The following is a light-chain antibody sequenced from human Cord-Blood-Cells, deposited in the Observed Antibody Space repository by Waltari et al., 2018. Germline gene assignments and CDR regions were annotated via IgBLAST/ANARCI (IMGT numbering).Light chain of an antibody. CDR2: AAS. CDR3: QQSYSTPIT. Sequence: DIQMTQSPSSLSASVGDRVTITCRASQSISSYLNWYQQKPGKAPKLLIYAASSLQSGVPSWFSGSGSVTDFTLTISSLQPEDFATYYCQQSYSTPITFGQGTRLEI. J-gene: IGKJ5*01. CDR1: QSISSY. V-gene: IGKV1-39*01.